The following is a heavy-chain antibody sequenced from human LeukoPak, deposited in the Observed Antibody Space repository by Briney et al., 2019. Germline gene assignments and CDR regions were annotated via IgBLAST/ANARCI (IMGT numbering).Heavy chain of an antibody. CDR1: GGSISSGDYY. CDR3: ATGLLYSVVIINY. Sequence: SQTLSLTCTVSGGSISSGDYYWSWIRQPPGKGLEWIGYIYYSGSTYYNPSLKSRVTISVDTSKNQFSLKLSSVTAADTAVYYCATGLLYSVVIINYWGQGTLVTVSS. D-gene: IGHD3-3*01. CDR2: IYYSGST. V-gene: IGHV4-30-4*08. J-gene: IGHJ4*02.